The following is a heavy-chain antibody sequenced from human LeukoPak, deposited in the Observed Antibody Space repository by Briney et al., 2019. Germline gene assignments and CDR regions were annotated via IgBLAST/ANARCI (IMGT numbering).Heavy chain of an antibody. J-gene: IGHJ6*02. Sequence: GGSLRLSCAASGFTFSSFAMHWVRQAPDKGLEWVAVISYDGTNKDYADSVKGRFTMSRDNSKSTLYLQMNSLRLEDTALYYCARDGNSGWYTGENYYYYGMDGWGQGTTVTVSS. D-gene: IGHD6-19*01. CDR2: ISYDGTNK. V-gene: IGHV3-30-3*01. CDR3: ARDGNSGWYTGENYYYYGMDG. CDR1: GFTFSSFA.